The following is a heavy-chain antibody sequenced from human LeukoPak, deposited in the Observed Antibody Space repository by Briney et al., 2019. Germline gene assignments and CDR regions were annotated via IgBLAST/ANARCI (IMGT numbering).Heavy chain of an antibody. CDR2: IYSGGST. D-gene: IGHD3-10*01. V-gene: IGHV3-53*01. CDR3: ARDPKMVRGVIYYYYYGMDV. J-gene: IGHJ6*02. CDR1: GFTVSSNY. Sequence: GGSLRLSCAASGFTVSSNYMSWVRQAPGKGLEWVSVIYSGGSTYYADSVKGRFTISRDNSKNTLYLQMNSLRAEDTAMYYCARDPKMVRGVIYYYYYGMDVWGQGTTVTVSS.